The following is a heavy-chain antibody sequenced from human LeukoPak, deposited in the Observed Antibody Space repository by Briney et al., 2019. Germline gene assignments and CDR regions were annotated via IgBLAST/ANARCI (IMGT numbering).Heavy chain of an antibody. CDR3: ARDDSTEVFDY. CDR1: GFTFSDYY. J-gene: IGHJ4*02. Sequence: GGSLRLSCADSGFTFSDYYMSWIRQAPGEGLEWVSYISSSGSTIYYADSVKGRFTISRDNAKNSLYLQMNSLRAEDTAVYYCARDDSTEVFDYWGQGTLVTVSS. CDR2: ISSSGSTI. V-gene: IGHV3-11*01. D-gene: IGHD1-14*01.